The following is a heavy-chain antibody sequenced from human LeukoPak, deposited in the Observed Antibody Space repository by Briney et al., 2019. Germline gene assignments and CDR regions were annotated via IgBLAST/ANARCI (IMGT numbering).Heavy chain of an antibody. D-gene: IGHD1-26*01. CDR3: AKATNSWFGGSYPDY. V-gene: IGHV3-74*01. CDR2: INTDGSST. Sequence: PGGSLRLSCAASGFTFSSYWMHWVRQAPGKGLVWVSRINTDGSSTSYADSVKGRFTISRDNAKNSLYLQMNSLRVEDTALYYCAKATNSWFGGSYPDYWGQGTLVTVSS. CDR1: GFTFSSYW. J-gene: IGHJ4*02.